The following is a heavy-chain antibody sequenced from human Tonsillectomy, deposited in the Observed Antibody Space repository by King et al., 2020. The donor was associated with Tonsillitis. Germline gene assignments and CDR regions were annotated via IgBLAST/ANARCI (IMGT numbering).Heavy chain of an antibody. J-gene: IGHJ4*02. CDR2: ISSSSSAI. CDR3: ARGLSGVGATSLDY. Sequence: EVQLVESGGGLVQPGGSLRLSCAASGFTFSSYSMNWVRQAPGKGLEWVSYISSSSSAIYYADSVKGRFTISRDNGKNSLYLQMNSLRDEDTAVYYCARGLSGVGATSLDYWGQGTLVTVSS. V-gene: IGHV3-48*02. CDR1: GFTFSSYS. D-gene: IGHD1-26*01.